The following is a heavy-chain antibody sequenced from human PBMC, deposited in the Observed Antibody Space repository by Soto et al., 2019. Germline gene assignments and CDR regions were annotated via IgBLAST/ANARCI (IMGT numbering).Heavy chain of an antibody. V-gene: IGHV3-30*18. CDR3: AKDLIATVYEVISGYYHGLEV. Sequence: VGSLRLSCAASGFTFSNYGVHCVHHAPGKWLEWVAFISNDGTNQYYVDSVKGRFTISRDNSKNTLYLEMDSLRGEDTAVYYCAKDLIATVYEVISGYYHGLEVWGQGTAVSVS. J-gene: IGHJ6*01. CDR2: ISNDGTNQ. CDR1: GFTFSNYG. D-gene: IGHD2-21*01.